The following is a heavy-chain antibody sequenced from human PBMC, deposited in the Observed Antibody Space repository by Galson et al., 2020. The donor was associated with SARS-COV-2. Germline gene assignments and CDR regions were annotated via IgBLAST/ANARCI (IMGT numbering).Heavy chain of an antibody. CDR1: GGPISSYY. CDR2: IYYSGST. CDR3: ARHGRWQQLGTGYFQH. J-gene: IGHJ1*01. V-gene: IGHV4-59*08. Sequence: ETSETLSLTCTVSGGPISSYYWSWTRQHPGKGLEWIGYIYYSGSTNYNPSLKSRVTISVDTSKNQFSLKLSSVTAADTAVYYCARHGRWQQLGTGYFQHWGQGTLGTVSS. D-gene: IGHD6-13*01.